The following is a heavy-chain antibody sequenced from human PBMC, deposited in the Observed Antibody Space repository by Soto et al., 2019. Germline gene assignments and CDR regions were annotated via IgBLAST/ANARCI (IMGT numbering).Heavy chain of an antibody. V-gene: IGHV1-58*01. CDR3: AGTDSSSWYSGDYYGMDV. CDR1: GFTFTSSA. CDR2: IVVGSGNT. D-gene: IGHD6-13*01. J-gene: IGHJ6*02. Sequence: ASVKVSCKASGFTFTSSAVQWVRQARGQRLEWIGWIVVGSGNTNYAQKFQERVTITRDMSTSTAYMELSSLRSEDTAVYYCAGTDSSSWYSGDYYGMDVWGQGTTVTVSS.